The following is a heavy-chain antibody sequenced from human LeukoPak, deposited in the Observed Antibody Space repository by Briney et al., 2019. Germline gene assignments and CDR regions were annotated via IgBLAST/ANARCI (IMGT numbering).Heavy chain of an antibody. CDR1: GGSFSGYY. J-gene: IGHJ4*02. V-gene: IGHV4-34*01. CDR2: INHSGST. Sequence: SETLSLTCAVYGGSFSGYYWSWIRQPPGKGLEWIAEINHSGSTNYNPSLKSRVTISIDTSKNQFSLELSSVTAADTAVYYCASSRHYDSSGYWMYYFDFWGQGTLVTVSS. CDR3: ASSRHYDSSGYWMYYFDF. D-gene: IGHD3-22*01.